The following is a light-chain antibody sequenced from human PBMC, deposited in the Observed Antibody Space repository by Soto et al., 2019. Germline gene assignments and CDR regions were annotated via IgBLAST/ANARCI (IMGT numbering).Light chain of an antibody. Sequence: EIVLTQSPVTLSVSPGERATLSCTASQSVGSNLAWYQQKPGQAPRLLFYGASSRATGIPDRFSGSGSGTDFTLTISRLEPEDFAVYYCQQYGSSPPWTFGQGTKVDIK. CDR2: GAS. CDR1: QSVGSN. J-gene: IGKJ1*01. V-gene: IGKV3-20*01. CDR3: QQYGSSPPWT.